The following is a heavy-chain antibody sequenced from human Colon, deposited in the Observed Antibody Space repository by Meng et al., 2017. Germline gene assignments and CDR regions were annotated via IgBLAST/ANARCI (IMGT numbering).Heavy chain of an antibody. V-gene: IGHV4-34*01. Sequence: QGELQQWGAGLLKPSETLSLPCAVYGGSFSGYYWSWVRQPPGKGLEWIGEIYHSGATNYSPSLKSRVTISVDKSKNQFSLKLSSMTAADTAVYYCASIYRYGDYGDYFDYWGQGTLVTVSS. CDR1: GGSFSGYY. CDR3: ASIYRYGDYGDYFDY. J-gene: IGHJ4*02. CDR2: IYHSGAT. D-gene: IGHD4-17*01.